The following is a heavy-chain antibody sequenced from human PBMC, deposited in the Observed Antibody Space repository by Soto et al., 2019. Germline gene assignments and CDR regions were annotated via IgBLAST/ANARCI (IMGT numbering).Heavy chain of an antibody. CDR2: ISSSSSYT. Sequence: GGSLRLSCAASGFTFSDYYMSWIRQAPGKGLEWVSYISSSSSYTNYADSVKGRFTISRDNAKNSLYLQMNSLRAEDTAVYYCARVRILRYFDWSTNWFDPWGQGTLVTVSS. CDR3: ARVRILRYFDWSTNWFDP. V-gene: IGHV3-11*05. D-gene: IGHD3-9*01. J-gene: IGHJ5*02. CDR1: GFTFSDYY.